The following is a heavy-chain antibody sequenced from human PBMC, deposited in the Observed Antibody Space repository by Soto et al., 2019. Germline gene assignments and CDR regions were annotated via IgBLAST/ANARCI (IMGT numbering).Heavy chain of an antibody. J-gene: IGHJ4*02. Sequence: LRLSCAASGFTFSTYAMTWVRQGPGKGLEWVSTVTGSGSRTHYADSVKGRFTISRDNSKNTLYLQMNSLRVDDTAVYYCAKDSGTVAEDYWGQGTLVTVSS. CDR3: AKDSGTVAEDY. V-gene: IGHV3-23*01. D-gene: IGHD6-19*01. CDR1: GFTFSTYA. CDR2: VTGSGSRT.